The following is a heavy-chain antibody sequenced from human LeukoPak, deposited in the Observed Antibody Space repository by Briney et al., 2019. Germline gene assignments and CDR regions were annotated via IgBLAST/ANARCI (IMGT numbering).Heavy chain of an antibody. J-gene: IGHJ3*02. CDR3: ARDSFSADALDI. CDR1: GGSISSSSYY. Sequence: SETLSLTCTVSGGSISSSSYYWGWIRQPPGKGLEWIGSIYYSGSTYYNPSLKSRVTISVDTSKNQFSLKLSSVTAADTAVYYCARDSFSADALDIWGQGAMVTVSS. V-gene: IGHV4-39*07. D-gene: IGHD2/OR15-2a*01. CDR2: IYYSGST.